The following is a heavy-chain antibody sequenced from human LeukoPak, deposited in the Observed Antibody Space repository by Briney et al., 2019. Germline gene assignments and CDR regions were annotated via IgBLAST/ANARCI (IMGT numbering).Heavy chain of an antibody. CDR3: AKDRLDIVATITLFAY. Sequence: GGSLRLSCAASGVTFSRYAMSWVRQAPGKGGEWVSDISGRGGSTYYTHSVKGRFTISRNNSNNSLYLQMNSLRAKDTAVYYCAKDRLDIVATITLFAYWGQGTLVTVSS. D-gene: IGHD5-12*01. CDR1: GVTFSRYA. CDR2: ISGRGGST. V-gene: IGHV3-23*01. J-gene: IGHJ4*02.